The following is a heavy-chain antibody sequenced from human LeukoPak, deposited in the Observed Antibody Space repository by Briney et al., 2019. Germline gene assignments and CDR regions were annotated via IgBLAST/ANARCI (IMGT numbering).Heavy chain of an antibody. V-gene: IGHV1-69*04. Sequence: PMASVKVSCKASGGTFSSYAISWVRQAPGQGLEWMGRIIPIFGIANYAQKFQGRVTITADKSTSTAYMELSSLRSEDTAVYYCARDSSGWYLWFDPWGQGTLVTVSS. CDR2: IIPIFGIA. D-gene: IGHD6-19*01. J-gene: IGHJ5*02. CDR1: GGTFSSYA. CDR3: ARDSSGWYLWFDP.